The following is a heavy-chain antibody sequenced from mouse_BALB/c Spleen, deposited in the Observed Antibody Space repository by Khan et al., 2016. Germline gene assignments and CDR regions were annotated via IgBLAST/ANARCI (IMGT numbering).Heavy chain of an antibody. Sequence: EVQLVASGGGLVQPGGSLKLSCAASGFTFSSYTMSWVRQTPEKRLEWVAYISNGGGITYYPDTVKGRFTISRDNAKNTLYLQMSSLKSEDTAIYYWARRGFYSYLENAMDYWGQGTSVTVSS. CDR2: ISNGGGIT. V-gene: IGHV5-12-2*01. J-gene: IGHJ4*01. D-gene: IGHD2-12*01. CDR3: ARRGFYSYLENAMDY. CDR1: GFTFSSYT.